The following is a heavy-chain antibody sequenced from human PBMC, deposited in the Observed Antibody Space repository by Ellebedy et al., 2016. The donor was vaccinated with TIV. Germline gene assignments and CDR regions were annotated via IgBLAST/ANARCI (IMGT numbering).Heavy chain of an antibody. D-gene: IGHD1-26*01. J-gene: IGHJ4*02. CDR2: INPNSGGT. CDR3: ARDGGSYSDFDY. CDR1: GFTFSSYG. Sequence: GESLKISCAASGFTFSSYGMHWVRQAPGQGLEWMGWINPNSGGTNYAQKFQGSVTMTRDTSISTAYMELSRLRSDDTAVYYCARDGGSYSDFDYWGQGTLVTVSS. V-gene: IGHV1-2*04.